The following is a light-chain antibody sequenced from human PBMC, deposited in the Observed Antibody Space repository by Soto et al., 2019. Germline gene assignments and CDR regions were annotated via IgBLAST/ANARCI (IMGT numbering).Light chain of an antibody. Sequence: DIQMTQSPSSVSASVGDRVTITCRASQVINNWLAWYQQKPGKAPNLLIYAASTLQTGVPSRFSGRGSGTDFTLTISSLQPEDFATYYCQQANSFPFTFGPGTKVDI. J-gene: IGKJ3*01. CDR3: QQANSFPFT. V-gene: IGKV1-12*02. CDR1: QVINNW. CDR2: AAS.